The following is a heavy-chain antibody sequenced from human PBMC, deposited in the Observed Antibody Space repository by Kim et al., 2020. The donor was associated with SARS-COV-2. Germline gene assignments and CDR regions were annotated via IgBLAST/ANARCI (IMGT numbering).Heavy chain of an antibody. J-gene: IGHJ6*02. D-gene: IGHD3-22*01. CDR3: ARNINGDYYDSSGYYYYGMDV. CDR1: GGTFSSYA. Sequence: SVKVSCKASGGTFSSYAISWVRQAPGQGLEWMGGIIPIFGTANYAQKFQGRVTITADESTSTAYMELSSLRSEDTAVYYCARNINGDYYDSSGYYYYGMDVWGQGTTVTVSS. CDR2: IIPIFGTA. V-gene: IGHV1-69*13.